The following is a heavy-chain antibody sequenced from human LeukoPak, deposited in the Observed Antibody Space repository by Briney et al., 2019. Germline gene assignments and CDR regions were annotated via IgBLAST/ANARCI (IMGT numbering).Heavy chain of an antibody. J-gene: IGHJ4*02. Sequence: GRSLRLSCAASGFTFDDYAMHWVRQAPGKGLEWVSGISWNSGSIGYADSVKGRFTISRDNAKNSLYLQMDSLRVEDMALYYCAKGGPVYSSGWEYFEYWGQGTLVTVSS. V-gene: IGHV3-9*03. CDR2: ISWNSGSI. CDR3: AKGGPVYSSGWEYFEY. D-gene: IGHD6-19*01. CDR1: GFTFDDYA.